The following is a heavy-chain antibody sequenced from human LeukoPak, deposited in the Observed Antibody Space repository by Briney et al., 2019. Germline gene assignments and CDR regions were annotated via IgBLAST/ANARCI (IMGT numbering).Heavy chain of an antibody. Sequence: GGSLRLSCTASGFTFGDYAMSWVRQAPGKGLEWVSYISSSSSTIYYADSVKGRFTISRDNAKNSLYLQMNSLRAEDTAVYYCARVRCILYYMDVWGKGTTVTVSS. CDR1: GFTFGDYA. J-gene: IGHJ6*03. D-gene: IGHD2-8*01. CDR2: ISSSSSTI. V-gene: IGHV3-48*01. CDR3: ARVRCILYYMDV.